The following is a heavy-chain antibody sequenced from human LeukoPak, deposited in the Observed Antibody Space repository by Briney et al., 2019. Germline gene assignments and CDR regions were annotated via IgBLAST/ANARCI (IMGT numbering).Heavy chain of an antibody. V-gene: IGHV4-59*08. CDR1: GGSISSYY. J-gene: IGHJ4*02. CDR3: ARIMVRGVLYYFDY. CDR2: IYYSGST. D-gene: IGHD3-10*01. Sequence: SETLSLTCTVSGGSISSYYWSWIRQPPGKGLEWIGYIYYSGSTNYNPSLESRVTISVDTSKNQFSLKLSSVTAADTAVYYCARIMVRGVLYYFDYWGQGTLVTVSS.